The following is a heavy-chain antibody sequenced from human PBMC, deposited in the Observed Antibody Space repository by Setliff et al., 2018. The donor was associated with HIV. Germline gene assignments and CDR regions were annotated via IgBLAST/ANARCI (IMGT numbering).Heavy chain of an antibody. D-gene: IGHD1-26*01. V-gene: IGHV4-4*09. CDR3: ARITGDSGHPRFFDY. CDR1: GGSISGYH. Sequence: SETLSLTCTVSGGSISGYHWNWLRQTPGKGLEWIGYIYTSRGTNYNHSLRTRVIISVDTSNQISLKLSSVTAADTAVYYCARITGDSGHPRFFDYWGQGTLVTVSS. J-gene: IGHJ4*02. CDR2: IYTSRGT.